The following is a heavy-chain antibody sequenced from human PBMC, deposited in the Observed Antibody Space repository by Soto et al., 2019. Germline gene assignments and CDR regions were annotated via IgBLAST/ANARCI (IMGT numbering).Heavy chain of an antibody. D-gene: IGHD3-10*01. J-gene: IGHJ1*01. CDR2: IYYSGST. V-gene: IGHV4-31*03. CDR3: ARVLPYYYANRGLKDRDEEYFQH. CDR1: GGSISSGGYY. Sequence: SETLSLTCTVSGGSISSGGYYWSWIRQHPGKGLEWIGYIYYSGSTYYNPSLKSRVTISVDTSKNQFSLKLSSVTAADTAVYYCARVLPYYYANRGLKDRDEEYFQHWGQGTLVTVSS.